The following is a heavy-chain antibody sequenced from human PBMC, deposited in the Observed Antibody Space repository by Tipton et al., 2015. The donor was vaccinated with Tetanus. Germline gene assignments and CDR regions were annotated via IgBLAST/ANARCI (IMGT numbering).Heavy chain of an antibody. D-gene: IGHD3-22*01. V-gene: IGHV4-31*03. CDR1: GGSISSGGYY. Sequence: TLSLTCTVSGGSISSGGYYWSWIRQHPGKGLEWIGYIYYSGSTYYNPSLKSRVTISVDTSKNQFSLKLSSVTAADTAVYYCARDSGSPQTYYYDSSGYYPYYYYGMDVWGQGTPVTVSS. CDR2: IYYSGST. CDR3: ARDSGSPQTYYYDSSGYYPYYYYGMDV. J-gene: IGHJ6*02.